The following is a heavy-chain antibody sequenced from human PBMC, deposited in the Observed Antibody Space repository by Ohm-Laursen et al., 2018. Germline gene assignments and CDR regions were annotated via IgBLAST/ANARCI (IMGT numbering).Heavy chain of an antibody. Sequence: SQTLSLTCSVSGGSISSYYWSWIRQPPGKGLEWIGYIYYSGSTYYNPSLKSRVTISVDTSKNQFSLKLSSVTAADTAVYYCASPGPRYYDSSGVVAFDIWGQGTMVTVSS. CDR2: IYYSGST. D-gene: IGHD3-22*01. CDR1: GGSISSYY. V-gene: IGHV4-59*06. J-gene: IGHJ3*02. CDR3: ASPGPRYYDSSGVVAFDI.